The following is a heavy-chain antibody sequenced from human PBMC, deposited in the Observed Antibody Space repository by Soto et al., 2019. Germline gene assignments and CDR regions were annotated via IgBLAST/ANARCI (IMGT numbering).Heavy chain of an antibody. Sequence: QVQLVQSGAEVKKPGASVKVSCKAPGYSFTSYGISWVRKAPGQGLEWMGWISGYNANTNYPENLQGKVTMTTDTSTSTAYMEVRNLISDDTAVYYCARMGDVPYYYYGLDVWGQGTTVTVSS. D-gene: IGHD3-16*01. J-gene: IGHJ6*02. V-gene: IGHV1-18*01. CDR2: ISGYNANT. CDR3: ARMGDVPYYYYGLDV. CDR1: GYSFTSYG.